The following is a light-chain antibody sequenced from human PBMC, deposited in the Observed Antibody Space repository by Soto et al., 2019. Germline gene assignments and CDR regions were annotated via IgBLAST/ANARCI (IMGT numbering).Light chain of an antibody. V-gene: IGKV3-11*01. CDR1: QSIDNF. Sequence: LIQSPDTLSLSPGERAILSCGASQSIDNFLAWYQHKPGHPPRLLIYDSTNRAPGVSARFSATASGTDFTLTINNLEPEDFAVYYCQHRSKWPPGLTFGGGSRIEIK. CDR2: DST. CDR3: QHRSKWPPGLT. J-gene: IGKJ4*01.